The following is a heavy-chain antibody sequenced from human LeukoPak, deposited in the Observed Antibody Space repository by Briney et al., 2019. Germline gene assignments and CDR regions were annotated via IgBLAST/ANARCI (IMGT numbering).Heavy chain of an antibody. V-gene: IGHV3-11*01. CDR3: ARRARGFGDSHAFDV. Sequence: PGGSLRLSCVASGLTFSDTNLAWIRQAPGKGLEWISYIRRVPTDLYYADSVKGRFTITRDNAKNSLYLQMNSLRAEDTANYYCARRARGFGDSHAFDVWGQGTMVTVSS. CDR1: GLTFSDTN. J-gene: IGHJ3*01. CDR2: IRRVPTDL. D-gene: IGHD4-17*01.